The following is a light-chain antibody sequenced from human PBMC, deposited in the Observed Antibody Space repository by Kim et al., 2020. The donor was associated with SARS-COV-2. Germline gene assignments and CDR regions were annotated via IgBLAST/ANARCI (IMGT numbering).Light chain of an antibody. CDR2: GAF. J-gene: IGKJ5*01. Sequence: ASVGDRVTITCRASQGICGCLSWYQQKPGTPPKLLINGAFNLQTGVPSRFSGSGSGTEFTFTINSLQPEDFATYFCQQYQNYPLTFGRGTQVDIK. CDR1: QGICGC. CDR3: QQYQNYPLT. V-gene: IGKV1-5*01.